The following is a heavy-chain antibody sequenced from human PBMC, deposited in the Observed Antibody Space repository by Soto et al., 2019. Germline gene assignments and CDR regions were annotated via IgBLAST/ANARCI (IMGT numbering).Heavy chain of an antibody. CDR3: AKGRCSGTSCFPDY. CDR1: GFSFSDYA. Sequence: GGSLRLSCAASGFSFSDYAMSWVRQAPGKGLEWVSGVSGGGGVTNYADSVKGRFTISRDNSKNTVYLQMNGLRAEDTAIYYCAKGRCSGTSCFPDYSGQGSLVTVSS. V-gene: IGHV3-23*01. CDR2: VSGGGGVT. J-gene: IGHJ4*02. D-gene: IGHD2-15*01.